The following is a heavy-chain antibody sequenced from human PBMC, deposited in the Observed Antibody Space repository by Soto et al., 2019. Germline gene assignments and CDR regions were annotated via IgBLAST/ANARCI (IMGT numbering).Heavy chain of an antibody. CDR3: ARGAPVFIQH. V-gene: IGHV3-23*01. J-gene: IGHJ1*01. D-gene: IGHD3-10*01. CDR1: GFTFSSYA. CDR2: ISGSGGST. Sequence: PGGSLRLSCAASGFTFSSYAMSWVRQAPGKGLEWVSAISGSGGSTYYADSVKGRFTISRDNSKSTLYLRMNSLTAADTAVYYWARGAPVFIQHWGQGTLVTVSS.